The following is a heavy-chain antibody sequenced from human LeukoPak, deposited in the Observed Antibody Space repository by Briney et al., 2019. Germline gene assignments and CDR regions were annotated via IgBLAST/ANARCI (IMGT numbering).Heavy chain of an antibody. CDR2: ISYDGSNK. J-gene: IGHJ4*02. CDR1: GFTFSTYG. D-gene: IGHD5-12*01. Sequence: PGGSLRLSCAASGFTFSTYGMHWVRQAPGKGLEGVAVISYDGSNKYYADSVKGRFTISRDNSKNTLYLQMNSLRAEDTAVYYCAKDSIVATNSFDYWGQETLVTVSS. V-gene: IGHV3-30*18. CDR3: AKDSIVATNSFDY.